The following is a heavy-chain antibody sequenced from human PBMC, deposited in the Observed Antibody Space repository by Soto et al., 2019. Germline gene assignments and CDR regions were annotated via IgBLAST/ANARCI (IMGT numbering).Heavy chain of an antibody. V-gene: IGHV3-30*03. D-gene: IGHD4-4*01. J-gene: IGHJ4*02. CDR3: AREAGTVSFDY. CDR2: ISYDGNNK. CDR1: GFTFSSYG. Sequence: ESGGGVFQPGRSLGLSCAASGFTFSSYGMHWVRQAPGKGLEWVAVISYDGNNKYYAGSVKGRFTISRDNSKNTLYLQTNFLRSEDTAVYYCAREAGTVSFDYWGQGTLVTVSS.